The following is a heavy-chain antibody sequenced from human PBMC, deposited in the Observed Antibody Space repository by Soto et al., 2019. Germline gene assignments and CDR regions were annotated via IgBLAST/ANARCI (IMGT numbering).Heavy chain of an antibody. J-gene: IGHJ4*02. CDR3: AKDNGYSSGWY. D-gene: IGHD6-19*01. CDR1: GFTFINYA. Sequence: GGSLRLSCAASGFTFINYAMSWVRQAPGRGPEWVSAISGSGGTTHYAESVKGRFTISRDNSKNTLYLQSSLRAEDTAVYYCAKDNGYSSGWYWGQGTLVTVSS. V-gene: IGHV3-23*01. CDR2: ISGSGGTT.